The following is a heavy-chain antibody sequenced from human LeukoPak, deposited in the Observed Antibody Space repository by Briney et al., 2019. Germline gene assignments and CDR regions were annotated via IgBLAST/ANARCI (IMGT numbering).Heavy chain of an antibody. V-gene: IGHV3-66*01. CDR2: IYIGGST. D-gene: IGHD2-21*02. Sequence: GGSVRLSCAASGFTVRRNYMSWVRQAPGKGLEGVSVIYIGGSTYNAYYVKGRFTSSRDNSKNTLYLQMNSMRAEDTAVYYCARDQIVVVTATHYYYYGMDVWGQGTTVTVSS. J-gene: IGHJ6*02. CDR1: GFTVRRNY. CDR3: ARDQIVVVTATHYYYYGMDV.